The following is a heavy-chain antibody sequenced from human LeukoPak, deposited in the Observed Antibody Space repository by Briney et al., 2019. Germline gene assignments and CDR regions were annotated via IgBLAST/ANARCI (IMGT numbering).Heavy chain of an antibody. CDR2: INWNGGST. J-gene: IGHJ3*02. D-gene: IGHD2-21*01. Sequence: RSGGSLRLSCASSGFTFDDYGMSWVRQAPGKGLEWVSGINWNGGSTGYADSVKGRFTISRDNAKNSLYLQMNSLRAEDTALYYCARSSGEIYAFDIWGQGTMVTVSS. V-gene: IGHV3-20*04. CDR3: ARSSGEIYAFDI. CDR1: GFTFDDYG.